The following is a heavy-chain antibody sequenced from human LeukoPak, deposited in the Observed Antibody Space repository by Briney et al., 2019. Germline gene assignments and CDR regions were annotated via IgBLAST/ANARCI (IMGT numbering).Heavy chain of an antibody. V-gene: IGHV4-59*01. CDR1: GGSISSYY. CDR2: IYYSGST. J-gene: IGHJ5*02. Sequence: SETLSLTCTVSGGSISSYYWRWIRQPPGKGLEWIGYIYYSGSTNYNPSLKSRVTISVDTSKNQFSLKLSSGTAADTAVYYCARDWRGSGWYWFDPWGQGTLVTVSS. D-gene: IGHD6-19*01. CDR3: ARDWRGSGWYWFDP.